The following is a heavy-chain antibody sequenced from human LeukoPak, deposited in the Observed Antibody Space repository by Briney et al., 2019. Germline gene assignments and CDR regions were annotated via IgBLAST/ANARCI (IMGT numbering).Heavy chain of an antibody. CDR3: ARGPYSRIIYDFWSGYYYLDY. D-gene: IGHD3-3*01. CDR1: GYTFTSYD. CDR2: MNPNSGNT. Sequence: ASVKVSCKASGYTFTSYDINWVRQATGQGLEWMGWMNPNSGNTGYAQKFQGRVTMTRNTSISTAHMELSSLRSEDTAVYYCARGPYSRIIYDFWSGYYYLDYWGQGTLVTVSS. V-gene: IGHV1-8*01. J-gene: IGHJ4*02.